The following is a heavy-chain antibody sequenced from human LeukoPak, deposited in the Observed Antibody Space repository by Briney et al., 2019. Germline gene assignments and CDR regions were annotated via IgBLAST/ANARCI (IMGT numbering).Heavy chain of an antibody. CDR1: GGSISSSSYL. Sequence: PSETLSLTCSVSGGSISSSSYLWGWVRQPPAKGLEWLGSVFYSGNTYYKSSLKSRVTISVDASKNTFSLKLPSVTAADTAVYYCAGHGRSFDNRGHYLAYLGLPFDNWGQGTLVTVSS. D-gene: IGHD3-22*01. CDR2: VFYSGNT. CDR3: AGHGRSFDNRGHYLAYLGLPFDN. J-gene: IGHJ4*02. V-gene: IGHV4-39*01.